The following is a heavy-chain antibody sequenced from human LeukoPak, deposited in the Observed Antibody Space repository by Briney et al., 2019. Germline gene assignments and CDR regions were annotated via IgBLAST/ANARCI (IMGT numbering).Heavy chain of an antibody. Sequence: SETLSLTCAVSGYSISSGYYWGWIRQPPGKGLEWIGSIYHSGSTYYNPSLKSRVTISVDTSKNQFSLKLSSVTAADTAVYYCARDPYYDILTGYFEGRDYWGQGTLLTVSS. CDR1: GYSISSGYY. V-gene: IGHV4-38-2*02. CDR3: ARDPYYDILTGYFEGRDY. D-gene: IGHD3-9*01. CDR2: IYHSGST. J-gene: IGHJ4*02.